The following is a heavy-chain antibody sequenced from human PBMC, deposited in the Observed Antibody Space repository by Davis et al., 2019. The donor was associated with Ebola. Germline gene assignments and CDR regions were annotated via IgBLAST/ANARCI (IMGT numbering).Heavy chain of an antibody. CDR3: TTTTVTNDY. V-gene: IGHV3-73*01. CDR2: IRSKANSYAT. Sequence: GESLKISCAASGFTFSGSAMNWVRQASGKGMEWVGRIRSKANSYATAYAASVKGRFTISRDDSKNTAYLQMNSLKTEDTAVYYCTTTTVTNDYWGQGTLVTVSS. CDR1: GFTFSGSA. D-gene: IGHD4-17*01. J-gene: IGHJ4*02.